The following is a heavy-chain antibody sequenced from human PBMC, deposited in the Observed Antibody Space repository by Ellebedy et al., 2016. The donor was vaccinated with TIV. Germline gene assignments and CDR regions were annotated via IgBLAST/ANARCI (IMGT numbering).Heavy chain of an antibody. CDR3: ARGYDYVNY. J-gene: IGHJ4*02. Sequence: SETLSLTCTVSGGSVSSGSYYWSWIRQPPGKGLEWIGEINHSGSTNYNPSLKSRVTISVDTSKNQFSLKLSSVTAADTAVYYCARGYDYVNYWGQGTLVTVSS. CDR2: INHSGST. D-gene: IGHD3-16*01. V-gene: IGHV4-39*07. CDR1: GGSVSSGSYY.